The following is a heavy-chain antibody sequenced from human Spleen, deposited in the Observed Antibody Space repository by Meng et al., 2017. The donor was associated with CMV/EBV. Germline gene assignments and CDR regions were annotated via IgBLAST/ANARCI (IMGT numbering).Heavy chain of an antibody. D-gene: IGHD2-2*02. CDR2: ILPILGIA. V-gene: IGHV1-69*02. CDR3: ASLVNCSSTSCYSP. J-gene: IGHJ5*02. CDR1: GGPFSIYT. Sequence: SGGPFSIYTISWVRQAPGPGLEWMGRILPILGIANYAQKFQGRVTITADKSTSTAYMELSSLRSEDTAVYYCASLVNCSSTSCYSPWGQGTLVTVSS.